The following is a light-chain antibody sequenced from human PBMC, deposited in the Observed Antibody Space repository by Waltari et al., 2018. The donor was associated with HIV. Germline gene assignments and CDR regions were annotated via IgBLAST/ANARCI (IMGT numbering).Light chain of an antibody. CDR3: QQYYSPPGWT. V-gene: IGKV4-1*01. Sequence: DIVMTQSPDSLAVSLGESATINCKSHQSVLYSSNNENYLAWYQQKPGQPPKLLIYWASTRESGVTDRFSGSGSGTDFTLTISSLQAEDVAVYYCQQYYSPPGWTFGQGTKVKIK. J-gene: IGKJ1*01. CDR1: QSVLYSSNNENY. CDR2: WAS.